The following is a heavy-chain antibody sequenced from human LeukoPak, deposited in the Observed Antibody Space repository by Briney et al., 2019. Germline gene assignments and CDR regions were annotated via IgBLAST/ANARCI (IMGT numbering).Heavy chain of an antibody. CDR1: GGSISSSNW. J-gene: IGHJ4*02. CDR3: ARRGGSRAGVYDY. V-gene: IGHV4-4*02. Sequence: PSGTLSLTCAVSGGSISSSNWWSWVRQPPGKWLEWIGEIYHSGSTNYNPSLKSRVTISVDKSKSQFSLKLSSVTAADTAVYYCARRGGSRAGVYDYWGQGTLVTVSS. CDR2: IYHSGST. D-gene: IGHD2-15*01.